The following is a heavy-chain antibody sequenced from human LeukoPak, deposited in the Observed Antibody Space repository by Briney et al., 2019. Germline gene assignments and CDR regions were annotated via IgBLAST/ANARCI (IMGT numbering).Heavy chain of an antibody. D-gene: IGHD3-3*01. J-gene: IGHJ4*02. Sequence: GGSLRLSCAASGFTFSSYAMSWVRQAPGKGLEWVSAISGSGGSTYYADSVKGRFTISRDNSKNTLYLQMNSLRAEDTAVYYCARWLLFPRYFDYWGQGTLVTVSS. V-gene: IGHV3-23*01. CDR3: ARWLLFPRYFDY. CDR1: GFTFSSYA. CDR2: ISGSGGST.